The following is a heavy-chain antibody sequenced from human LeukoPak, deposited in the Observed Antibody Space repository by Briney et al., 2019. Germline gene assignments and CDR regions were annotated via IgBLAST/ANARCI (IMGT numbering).Heavy chain of an antibody. D-gene: IGHD3-22*01. V-gene: IGHV3-74*01. Sequence: GGSLRLSCEASGFSLSSSWMHWVRQPPGQGLVCVSRINSDGSNTDYAASVKGRFTISRDNTKNTVYLQMSSLGAEDTAVYYCVRGSSGCYYGLDDWGQGTLVTVSS. J-gene: IGHJ4*02. CDR1: GFSLSSSW. CDR3: VRGSSGCYYGLDD. CDR2: INSDGSNT.